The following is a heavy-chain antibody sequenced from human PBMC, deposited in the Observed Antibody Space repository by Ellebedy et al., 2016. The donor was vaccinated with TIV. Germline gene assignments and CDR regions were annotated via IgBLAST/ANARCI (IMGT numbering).Heavy chain of an antibody. J-gene: IGHJ4*01. Sequence: SETLSLTCVVSGDSISRSNWWSWVRQPPGKGLEWIGEIYHTGTTNYNPSLKSRVTISVDESKNQPSLKLTSVTAADTATYYCARLPDYRAGFVDEPMIWGRWGQGTLVNVSS. CDR1: GDSISRSNW. V-gene: IGHV4-4*02. CDR2: IYHTGTT. D-gene: IGHD3-10*01. CDR3: ARLPDYRAGFVDEPMIWGR.